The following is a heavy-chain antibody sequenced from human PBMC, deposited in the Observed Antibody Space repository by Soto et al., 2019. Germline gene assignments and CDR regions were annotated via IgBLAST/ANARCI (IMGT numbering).Heavy chain of an antibody. D-gene: IGHD2-21*02. V-gene: IGHV3-73*02. Sequence: EVQLVESGGGLVQPGGSLKLSCAASGFTFSGSAMHWVRQASGKGLEWVGRIRSKANSYATAYAASGKGRFTISRDDSKNTAYLKMNSLKTEDTAVYYCARHALPYCGGDCYLLPYFDLWGRGTLVTVSS. CDR1: GFTFSGSA. CDR2: IRSKANSYAT. J-gene: IGHJ2*01. CDR3: ARHALPYCGGDCYLLPYFDL.